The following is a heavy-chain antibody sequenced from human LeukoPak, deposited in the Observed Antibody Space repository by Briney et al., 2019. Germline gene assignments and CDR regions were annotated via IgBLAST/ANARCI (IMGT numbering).Heavy chain of an antibody. CDR1: GVSISTDY. V-gene: IGHV4-59*13. Sequence: SETLSLTCTVSGVSISTDYWTWVRQSLGKGPEWIGYIHYSGSTSYNPSLKSRVTISVDTSKNQFSLKLTSVTSADTAVYYCARDAGATAYWGQGALVTVSS. J-gene: IGHJ4*02. CDR3: ARDAGATAY. CDR2: IHYSGST. D-gene: IGHD4/OR15-4a*01.